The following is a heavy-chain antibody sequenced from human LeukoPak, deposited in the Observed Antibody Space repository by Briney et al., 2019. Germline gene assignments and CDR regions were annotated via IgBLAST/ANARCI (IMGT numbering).Heavy chain of an antibody. V-gene: IGHV3-48*02. Sequence: PGGSLTLSCAASGFTLSSYSMNWVRQAPGKGLEGVSYISSSSSTIYYADSVKGRFTISRDHAKNSLYLQMNSLRDEDTAVYYCARDPGDYLDYWGQGTLVTVSS. CDR3: ARDPGDYLDY. CDR2: ISSSSSTI. J-gene: IGHJ4*02. CDR1: GFTLSSYS.